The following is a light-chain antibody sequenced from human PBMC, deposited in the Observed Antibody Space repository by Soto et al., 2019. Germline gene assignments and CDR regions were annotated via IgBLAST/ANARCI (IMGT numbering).Light chain of an antibody. J-gene: IGKJ3*01. V-gene: IGKV1-39*01. CDR3: QQSFSIPFT. CDR2: DAS. CDR1: QTIGKY. Sequence: DIQMPQSPSSLSATVGDRVTITCRASQTIGKYLNWYQQQPGKVPKLLIYDASYLQSGVPSRFSGRESGTDFTLNISDLRPEDFATYYCQQSFSIPFTFGPGNKVDIK.